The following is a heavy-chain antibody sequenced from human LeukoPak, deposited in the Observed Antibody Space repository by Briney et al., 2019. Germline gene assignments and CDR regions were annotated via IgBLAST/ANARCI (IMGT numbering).Heavy chain of an antibody. V-gene: IGHV3-53*01. CDR1: GITVTSDY. Sequence: QSGGSLRLSCAASGITVTSDYMSWVRQASGKGLEWVSVIYSGDNTYYADSVEGRFTISRDNSKNMVYLQMNSLRAEDTAVYYCARGAITAACPLDYWGQGTLVTVSS. J-gene: IGHJ4*02. D-gene: IGHD6-6*01. CDR2: IYSGDNT. CDR3: ARGAITAACPLDY.